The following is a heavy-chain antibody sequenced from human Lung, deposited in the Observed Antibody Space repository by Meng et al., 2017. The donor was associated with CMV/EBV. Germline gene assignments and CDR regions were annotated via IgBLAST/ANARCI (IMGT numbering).Heavy chain of an antibody. Sequence: TSGFNCNNYPMSWVRQAAGMGLEWVSGISPSGGSTYDADSVKGRFTISRDNSKNTLYLQMKSLRPEDTALYFCAGGGPAIFSPFDPWGQGTLVTVSS. V-gene: IGHV3-23*01. D-gene: IGHD3-3*01. CDR2: ISPSGGST. CDR3: AGGGPAIFSPFDP. CDR1: GFNCNNYP. J-gene: IGHJ5*02.